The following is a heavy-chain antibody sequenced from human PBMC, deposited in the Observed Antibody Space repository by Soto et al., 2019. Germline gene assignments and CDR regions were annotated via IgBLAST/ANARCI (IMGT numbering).Heavy chain of an antibody. CDR3: ARVVVVAAREGYDAVDI. Sequence: ASVKVSCKASGGTFSSYAISWVRQAPGQGLEWMGWISAYNGDTNYAQKLQGRVTMTTDTSTSTAYMELRSLRSDDTAVYYCARVVVVAAREGYDAVDIRGQGTMVTVSS. CDR2: ISAYNGDT. D-gene: IGHD2-15*01. CDR1: GGTFSSYA. J-gene: IGHJ3*02. V-gene: IGHV1-18*01.